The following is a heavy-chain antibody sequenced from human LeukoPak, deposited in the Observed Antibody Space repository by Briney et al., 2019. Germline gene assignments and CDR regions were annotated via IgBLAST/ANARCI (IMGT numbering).Heavy chain of an antibody. CDR3: ARDLVHYGDPDAFDI. D-gene: IGHD4-17*01. CDR1: GGSISSYY. V-gene: IGHV4-59*01. Sequence: SETLSLTCTVSGGSISSYYWSWIRQPPGKGLEWIGYIYYSGSTNYNPSLKSRVTISVDTSKNQLSLKLSSVTAADTAVYYCARDLVHYGDPDAFDIWGQGTMVTVSS. CDR2: IYYSGST. J-gene: IGHJ3*02.